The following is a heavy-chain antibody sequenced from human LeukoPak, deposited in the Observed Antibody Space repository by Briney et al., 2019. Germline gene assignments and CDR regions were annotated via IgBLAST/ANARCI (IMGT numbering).Heavy chain of an antibody. CDR2: ISSGSKYI. D-gene: IGHD5-18*01. CDR1: GFTFSSYS. Sequence: PGGSLRLSCAASGFTFSSYSMNWVRQAPGKGLKWVSSISSGSKYIYNADSVKGRFTISRDNAKNSLYPQMNSLRAEDTAVYYCARALSYSYGSMDFWGQGTLVIVSS. J-gene: IGHJ4*02. CDR3: ARALSYSYGSMDF. V-gene: IGHV3-21*01.